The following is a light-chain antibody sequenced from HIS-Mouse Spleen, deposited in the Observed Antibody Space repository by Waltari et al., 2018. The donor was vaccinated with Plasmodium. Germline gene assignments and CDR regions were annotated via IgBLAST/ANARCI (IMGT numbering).Light chain of an antibody. CDR3: QQYNSYWT. CDR2: KGS. V-gene: IGKV1-5*03. CDR1: QSISSG. J-gene: IGKJ1*01. Sequence: DIQMTRSPSTLPASVGDRVTITCRTSQSISSGLAWYQQKPGKAPKLRIYKGSSLESGVPSRFSGSGSGTEFTLTISSLQPDDFATYYCQQYNSYWTFGQGTKVEIK.